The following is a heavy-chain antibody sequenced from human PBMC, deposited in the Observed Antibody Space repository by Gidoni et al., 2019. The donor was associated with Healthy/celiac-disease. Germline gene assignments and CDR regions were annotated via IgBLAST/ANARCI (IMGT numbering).Heavy chain of an antibody. CDR3: ATPRGYYYDSSGYAFDI. Sequence: QVQLVQSGAEVKKPGSSVKVSCKASGGTFSSYAISWVRQAPGQGLEWMGGIIPIFSTANYAQKFQGRVTITADESTSTAYMELSSLRSEDTAVYYCATPRGYYYDSSGYAFDIWGQGTMVTVSS. J-gene: IGHJ3*02. V-gene: IGHV1-69*01. CDR1: GGTFSSYA. D-gene: IGHD3-22*01. CDR2: IIPIFSTA.